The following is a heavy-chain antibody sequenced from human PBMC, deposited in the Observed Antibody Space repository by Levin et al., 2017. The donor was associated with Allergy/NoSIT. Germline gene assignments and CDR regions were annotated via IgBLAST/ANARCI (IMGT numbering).Heavy chain of an antibody. V-gene: IGHV3-30-3*01. J-gene: IGHJ5*02. CDR2: ISYDGSNK. Sequence: GESLKISCAASGFTFSSYAMHWVRQAPGKGLEWVAVISYDGSNKYYADSVKGRFTISRDNSKNTLYLQMNSLRAEDTAVYYCAREIDSSSWPKFDPWGQGTLVTVSS. CDR3: AREIDSSSWPKFDP. D-gene: IGHD6-13*01. CDR1: GFTFSSYA.